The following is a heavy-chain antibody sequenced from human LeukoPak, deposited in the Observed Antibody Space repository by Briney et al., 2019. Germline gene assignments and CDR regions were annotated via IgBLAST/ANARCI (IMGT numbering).Heavy chain of an antibody. CDR3: TTDPWHGMDV. V-gene: IGHV3-15*07. Sequence: GGSLRLSCAASGFTFSSYGMNWVRQAPGKGLEWVGRIKTKSDGETTDYAAPVKGRFTISRDDSKNTLYVQMNSLKIEDTAVYYCTTDPWHGMDVWGRGTTVTVSS. J-gene: IGHJ6*02. D-gene: IGHD5-24*01. CDR1: GFTFSSYG. CDR2: IKTKSDGETT.